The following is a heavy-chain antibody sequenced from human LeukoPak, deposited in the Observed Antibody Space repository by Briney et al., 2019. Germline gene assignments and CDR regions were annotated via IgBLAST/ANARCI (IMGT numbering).Heavy chain of an antibody. J-gene: IGHJ5*02. CDR3: ARLLNYDFWSGYYKYNWFDP. CDR2: INHSGST. V-gene: IGHV4-34*01. CDR1: GGSFCGYY. D-gene: IGHD3-3*01. Sequence: PSETLSLTCAVYGGSFCGYYWSWIRQPPGKGLEWIGEINHSGSTNYSPSLKSRVTISVDTSKNQFSLKLSSVTAADTVVYYCARLLNYDFWSGYYKYNWFDPWGQGTLVTVSS.